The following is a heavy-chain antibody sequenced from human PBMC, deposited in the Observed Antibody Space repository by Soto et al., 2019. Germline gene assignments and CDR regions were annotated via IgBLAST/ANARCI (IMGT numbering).Heavy chain of an antibody. CDR3: VSQPYWARPFES. J-gene: IGHJ4*02. V-gene: IGHV3-48*03. CDR2: ISTTGGHV. CDR1: GFLFRNYE. D-gene: IGHD2-8*02. Sequence: EVRLVESGGDLVKSGGSLRLSCVGSGFLFRNYEMNWVRQAPGKGLEWLAHISTTGGHVSESDSVKGRFTISRDNTKHTLYLQMNSMRPEETGVYYCVSQPYWARPFESWGKGTLVNVSS.